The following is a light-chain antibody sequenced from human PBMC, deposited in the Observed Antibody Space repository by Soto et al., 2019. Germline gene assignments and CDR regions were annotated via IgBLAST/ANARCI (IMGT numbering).Light chain of an antibody. CDR2: GAS. CDR1: QSVSSSY. CDR3: QQYSSSPPIT. Sequence: EIVLTQSPDTLSMSPGERAALSCSAGQSVSSSYLAWYQQTPGQAPRLLIYGASSRATGIPDRFSGSGSGTDFTLTISRLEPEDFAVYYCQQYSSSPPITFGQGTRLEIK. J-gene: IGKJ5*01. V-gene: IGKV3-20*01.